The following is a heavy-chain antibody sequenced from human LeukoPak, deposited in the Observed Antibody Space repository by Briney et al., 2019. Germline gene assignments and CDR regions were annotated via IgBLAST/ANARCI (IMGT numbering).Heavy chain of an antibody. CDR2: IYCSGST. D-gene: IGHD3-22*01. J-gene: IGHJ4*02. Sequence: PSQTLSLTCTVSGGSISSGDYYWSWIRQPPGKGLEWIGYIYCSGSTYYNPSLKSRVTISVDTSKNQFSLKLSSVTAADTAVYYCARRTPYYYDSSGYYYYFDYWGQGTLVTVSS. V-gene: IGHV4-30-4*01. CDR1: GGSISSGDYY. CDR3: ARRTPYYYDSSGYYYYFDY.